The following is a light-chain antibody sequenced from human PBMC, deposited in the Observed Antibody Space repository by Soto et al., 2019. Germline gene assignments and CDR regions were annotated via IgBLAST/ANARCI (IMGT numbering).Light chain of an antibody. J-gene: IGKJ4*01. CDR2: GAS. CDR1: RSVSSY. CDR3: EQYDKSIT. V-gene: IGKV3-20*01. Sequence: EIVLTQSPGTLSLSPVQISTLYFRASRSVSSYLAWYQQKPGQAPRLLIYGASSRATGIPDRFSGSGSGTDFTLTINRLETEDFAVYYCEQYDKSITFGGGTKVDIK.